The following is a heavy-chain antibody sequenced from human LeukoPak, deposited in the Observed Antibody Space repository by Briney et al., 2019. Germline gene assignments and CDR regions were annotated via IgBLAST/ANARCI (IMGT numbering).Heavy chain of an antibody. CDR1: GFTFSNYA. V-gene: IGHV3-23*01. CDR2: VSGSDSYT. CDR3: ARTGTLDY. J-gene: IGHJ4*02. Sequence: PGGSLRLSCAASGFTFSNYAMNWVRQSPGKGLEWVSGVSGSDSYTYFADSVKGRFTISRDNSRNTLYLQMNSLRAEDTAVYYCARTGTLDYWGQGTLVTVSS. D-gene: IGHD1-7*01.